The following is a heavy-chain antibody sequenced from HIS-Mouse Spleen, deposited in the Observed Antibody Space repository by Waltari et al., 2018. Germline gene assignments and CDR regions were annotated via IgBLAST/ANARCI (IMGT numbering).Heavy chain of an antibody. Sequence: VQLVQSGAEVKKPGASVKVSCKASGYTFTSYDIHWVRQATGQGLEWMGWMNPNSGNTGYAQKFQGRVTMTRNTSISTAYMELSSLRSEDTAVYYCARIGSHRRGYSYGYWFDPWGQGTLVTVSS. CDR1: GYTFTSYD. CDR2: MNPNSGNT. J-gene: IGHJ5*02. CDR3: ARIGSHRRGYSYGYWFDP. D-gene: IGHD5-18*01. V-gene: IGHV1-8*01.